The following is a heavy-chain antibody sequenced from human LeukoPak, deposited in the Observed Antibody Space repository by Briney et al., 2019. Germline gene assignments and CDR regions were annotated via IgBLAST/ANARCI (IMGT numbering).Heavy chain of an antibody. CDR3: PRSRVTATSPSVY. V-gene: IGHV3-23*01. CDR1: GFTFIDYA. D-gene: IGHD2-15*01. CDR2: IVGSGDST. J-gene: IGHJ4*02. Sequence: GGSLRLSCAASGFTFIDYAMSWVRQAPGKGLEWVSSIVGSGDSTYYADSVKGRFTISRDNSKNTLFLPMNSLRDEDTAVYYCPRSRVTATSPSVYWGQGTLVTVSS.